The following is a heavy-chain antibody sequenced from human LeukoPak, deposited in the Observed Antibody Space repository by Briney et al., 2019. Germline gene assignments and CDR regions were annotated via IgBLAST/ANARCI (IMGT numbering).Heavy chain of an antibody. J-gene: IGHJ4*02. V-gene: IGHV4-61*02. D-gene: IGHD6-13*01. CDR3: ARDVLAAPGTFDY. Sequence: SETLSLTCTVSGGSISSGSYYWSWIRQPAGKGLEWIGRIYTSGSTNYNPSLKSRVTISLDTSKNQFSLKLSSVTAADTAVYYCARDVLAAPGTFDYWGQGALVTVSS. CDR2: IYTSGST. CDR1: GGSISSGSYY.